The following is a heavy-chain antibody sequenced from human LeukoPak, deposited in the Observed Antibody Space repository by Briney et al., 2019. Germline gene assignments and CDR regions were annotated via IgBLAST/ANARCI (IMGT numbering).Heavy chain of an antibody. CDR1: GYCTTSYW. V-gene: IGHV5-10-1*01. CDR2: IDPSDSYT. Sequence: AESLKISSEASGYCTTSYWITWVRHMPGKGLEWRGRIDPSDSYTNYSPSFQGHVTISADKSISTAYLQWSSLKASDTAMYYCATVTTIYYYYGMDVWGQGTTVTVSS. D-gene: IGHD4-17*01. CDR3: ATVTTIYYYYGMDV. J-gene: IGHJ6*02.